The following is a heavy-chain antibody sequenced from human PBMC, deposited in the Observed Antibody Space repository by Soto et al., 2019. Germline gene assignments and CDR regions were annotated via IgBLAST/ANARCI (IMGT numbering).Heavy chain of an antibody. D-gene: IGHD4-4*01. CDR1: GFTFSNHA. J-gene: IGHJ6*03. V-gene: IGHV3-23*01. CDR3: SEDGHAVTVYYHIDG. Sequence: EVQLLESGGNLVQPGGSLRLSCAASGFTFSNHAMTWVRQVPGKGLEWVSTITASGDATFYSDSVKGRFTISRDNSENTLFLQMSRLRAEDTAGYDCSEDGHAVTVYYHIDGCGKGTTVTVSS. CDR2: ITASGDAT.